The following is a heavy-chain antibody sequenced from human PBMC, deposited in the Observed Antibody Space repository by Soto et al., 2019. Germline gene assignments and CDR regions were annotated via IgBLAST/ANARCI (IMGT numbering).Heavy chain of an antibody. CDR1: GYTFTSYG. V-gene: IGHV1-18*01. CDR3: ARVPMIGALTAFDI. CDR2: ISAYNGNT. D-gene: IGHD3-22*01. J-gene: IGHJ3*02. Sequence: ASVKVSCKASGYTFTSYGISWVRQAPGQGLEWMGWISAYNGNTNYAQKLQGRVTMTTDTSTGTAYMELRSLRSDDTAVYYCARVPMIGALTAFDIWGQGTMVTVSS.